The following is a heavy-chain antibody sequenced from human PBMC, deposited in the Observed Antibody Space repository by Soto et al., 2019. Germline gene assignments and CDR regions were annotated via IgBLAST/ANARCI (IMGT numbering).Heavy chain of an antibody. CDR2: MYYNGSP. J-gene: IGHJ4*02. Sequence: SETLSLTFTVSGGSTRGYYWSWIRQSPGKGLEWIGYMYYNGSPSYNPSLKSRVTISVDTSKNQFSLKLNSVTAADTAIYYCAGRRDWLFFDFWGQGTLVTVSS. CDR3: AGRRDWLFFDF. D-gene: IGHD3-9*01. CDR1: GGSTRGYY. V-gene: IGHV4-59*01.